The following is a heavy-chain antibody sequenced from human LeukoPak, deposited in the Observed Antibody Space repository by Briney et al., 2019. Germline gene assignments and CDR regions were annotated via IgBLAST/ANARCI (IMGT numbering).Heavy chain of an antibody. CDR1: GYTFTSYY. Sequence: GASVKVSCKASGYTFTSYYMHWVRQAPGQGLEWMGIINPSGGSTSYAQKFQGRVTMTRDTSTSTVYMELSSLRSEDTAVYYCARLIVGATPPYYYYGMDVWGQGTTVTVSS. V-gene: IGHV1-46*01. CDR2: INPSGGST. D-gene: IGHD1-26*01. J-gene: IGHJ6*02. CDR3: ARLIVGATPPYYYYGMDV.